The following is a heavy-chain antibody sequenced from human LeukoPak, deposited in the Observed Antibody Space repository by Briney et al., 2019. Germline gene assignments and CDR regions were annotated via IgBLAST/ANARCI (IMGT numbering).Heavy chain of an antibody. CDR1: GFTFDDYG. CDR2: IRSRANSYAT. D-gene: IGHD5-18*01. CDR3: TLDGYIDGLLIDY. Sequence: GGSLRLSCAASGFTFDDYGMSWVRQAPGKGLEWVGHIRSRANSYATVYAASVKGRFTISRDDSKNTAYLHMHSLKSEDTALYYCTLDGYIDGLLIDYWGQGTLVTVSS. J-gene: IGHJ4*02. V-gene: IGHV3-73*01.